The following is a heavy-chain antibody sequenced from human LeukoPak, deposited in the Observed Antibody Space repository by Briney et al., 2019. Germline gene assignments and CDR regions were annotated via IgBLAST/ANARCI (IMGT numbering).Heavy chain of an antibody. V-gene: IGHV4-30-4*01. CDR2: IYYSGST. CDR1: GGSISSGDYY. CDR3: ARVGDVDTAMVLAS. D-gene: IGHD5-18*01. Sequence: PSETLSLTCTVSGGSISSGDYYWSWIRQPPGKGLEWIGYIYYSGSTYYNPSLKSRVTISVDTSKNQFSLKLSSVTAADTAVYYCARVGDVDTAMVLASWGQGTLVTVSS. J-gene: IGHJ5*02.